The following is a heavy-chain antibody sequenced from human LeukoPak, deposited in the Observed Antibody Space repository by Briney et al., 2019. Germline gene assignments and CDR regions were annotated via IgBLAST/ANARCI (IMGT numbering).Heavy chain of an antibody. J-gene: IGHJ4*02. CDR2: ISGAGGST. Sequence: GGSLRLSCTSSGFTFSNYAMTWVRQAPGKGLEWVSTISGAGGSTYYADSVEGRFTISRDNSKNTLSLQMYSLRAEDTAIYYCVRDLVIFEYWGQGTLVTVSS. V-gene: IGHV3-23*01. CDR3: VRDLVIFEY. CDR1: GFTFSNYA.